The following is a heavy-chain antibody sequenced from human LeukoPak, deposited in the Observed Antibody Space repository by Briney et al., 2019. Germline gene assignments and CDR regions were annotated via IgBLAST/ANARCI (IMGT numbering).Heavy chain of an antibody. CDR1: GGSISSGGYY. CDR3: ARSWGVPAAINPPGAFDI. D-gene: IGHD2-2*02. J-gene: IGHJ3*02. CDR2: IYHSGST. Sequence: SETLSLTCTVSGGSISSGGYYWSWIRQPPGKGLEWIGYIYHSGSTYYNPSLKSRVTISVDRSKNQFSLKLSSVTAADTAVYYCARSWGVPAAINPPGAFDIWGQGTMVTVSS. V-gene: IGHV4-30-2*01.